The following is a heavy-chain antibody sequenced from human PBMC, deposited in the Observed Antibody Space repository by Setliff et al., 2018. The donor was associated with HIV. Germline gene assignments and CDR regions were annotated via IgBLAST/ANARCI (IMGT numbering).Heavy chain of an antibody. V-gene: IGHV3-7*01. CDR1: GSVLSNYW. D-gene: IGHD1-26*01. CDR2: INLDGSAK. J-gene: IGHJ2*01. CDR3: ARDRLDGAYSGSYLRGYWYFDL. Sequence: GGSLRLSCAASGSVLSNYWMGWVRPAPGKGLEWVANINLDGSAKDYVDSVKGRLTIPRDNAKNSLYLQMYSRRAEDTAIYYCARDRLDGAYSGSYLRGYWYFDLWGRGTLVTVSS.